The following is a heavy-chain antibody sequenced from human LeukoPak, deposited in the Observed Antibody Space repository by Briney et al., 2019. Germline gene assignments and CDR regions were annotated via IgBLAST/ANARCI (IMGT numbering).Heavy chain of an antibody. D-gene: IGHD4-17*01. CDR2: ITGSGGRT. CDR3: VKDRSYDDYGGHAFEI. CDR1: GFTFNNYA. Sequence: GGSLRLSCSASGFTFNNYAIHWVRQAPGKALQYVSSITGSGGRTFYADSVKGILTISRDNSKNALHLQMSSLRAEDTAIYYCVKDRSYDDYGGHAFEIWGRGTMVTVSS. J-gene: IGHJ3*02. V-gene: IGHV3-64D*09.